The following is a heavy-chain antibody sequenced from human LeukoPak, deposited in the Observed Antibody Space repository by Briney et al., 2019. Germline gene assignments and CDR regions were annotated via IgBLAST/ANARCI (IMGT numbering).Heavy chain of an antibody. Sequence: PGGSLRLSCAASGFTFDTYRMNWVRQAPGKGLEWVSSISASGSYIYYADSLKGRFTISRDNTKNSLFLQMNSLRAEDTAVYYCARRERLGYSYGRGTLDIWGQGTMVTVSS. J-gene: IGHJ3*02. CDR1: GFTFDTYR. CDR3: ARRERLGYSYGRGTLDI. V-gene: IGHV3-21*01. D-gene: IGHD5-18*01. CDR2: ISASGSYI.